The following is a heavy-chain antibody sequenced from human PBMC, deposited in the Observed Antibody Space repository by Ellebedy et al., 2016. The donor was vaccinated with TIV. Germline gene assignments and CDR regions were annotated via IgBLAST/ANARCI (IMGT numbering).Heavy chain of an antibody. CDR3: AAYGSGTRYYFDY. CDR2: IDPNGGTT. D-gene: IGHD3-10*01. CDR1: GYSFTNYY. Sequence: ASVKVSCXASGYSFTNYYMHWVRQTPGQGLEWMGVIDPNGGTTTYAESFQDRVTMTRDTPTATVYMELTSLRSADTALYYCAAYGSGTRYYFDYWGQGTLVTVSS. V-gene: IGHV1-46*01. J-gene: IGHJ4*02.